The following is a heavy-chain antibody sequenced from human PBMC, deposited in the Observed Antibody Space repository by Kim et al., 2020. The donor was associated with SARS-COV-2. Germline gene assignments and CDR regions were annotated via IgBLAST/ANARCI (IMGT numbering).Heavy chain of an antibody. CDR3: ARRGLGSSKGTDY. Sequence: SETLSLTCTVSGGSISSSSYYWGWIRQPPGKGLEWIGSIYYSGSTYYNPSLKSRVTISVDTSKNQFSLKLSSVTAADTAVYYCARRGLGSSKGTDYWGQGTLVTVSS. J-gene: IGHJ4*02. V-gene: IGHV4-39*01. CDR1: GGSISSSSYY. D-gene: IGHD6-6*01. CDR2: IYYSGST.